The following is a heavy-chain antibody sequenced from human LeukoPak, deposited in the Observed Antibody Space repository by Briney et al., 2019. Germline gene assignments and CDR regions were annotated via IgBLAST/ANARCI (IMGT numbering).Heavy chain of an antibody. CDR2: ISPKNGDT. J-gene: IGHJ5*02. Sequence: ASVKVSCKASGYTFTDYFIHWARQAPGQGLEWMGWISPKNGDTKYAQSFQGRVTMTRDTSINTVYMELRRLRSDDTAVYYCTRDEAVYNSGWKQTNWFDPWGQGTLVTVSS. V-gene: IGHV1-2*02. CDR3: TRDEAVYNSGWKQTNWFDP. D-gene: IGHD6-19*01. CDR1: GYTFTDYF.